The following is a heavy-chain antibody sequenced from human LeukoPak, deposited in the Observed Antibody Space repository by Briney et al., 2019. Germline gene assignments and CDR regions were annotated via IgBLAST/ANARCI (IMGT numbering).Heavy chain of an antibody. CDR1: GFTFS. Sequence: PGGSLRLSCVGSGFTFSVHWVRQVPGKGLERLTFIRHDGTDQHYADSVRGRFTISRDNSKNTVYLQMNSLRPEGTALYYCAKDGNWASVSWGQGTLVTVSS. J-gene: IGHJ5*02. CDR2: IRHDGTDQ. V-gene: IGHV3-30*02. D-gene: IGHD7-27*01. CDR3: AKDGNWASVS.